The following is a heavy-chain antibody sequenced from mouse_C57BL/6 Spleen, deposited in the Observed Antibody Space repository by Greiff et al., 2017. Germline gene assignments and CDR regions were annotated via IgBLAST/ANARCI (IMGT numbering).Heavy chain of an antibody. V-gene: IGHV1-69*01. Sequence: VQLQQPGAELVMPGASVKLSCKASGYTFTSYWMHWVKQRPGQGLEWIGEIDPSDSYTNYNQKFKGKSTLTVDKSSSTAYMQLSSLTSEDSAVYYCARAPYYYGSSGYFDVWGTGTTVTVSS. CDR3: ARAPYYYGSSGYFDV. CDR2: IDPSDSYT. D-gene: IGHD1-1*01. J-gene: IGHJ1*03. CDR1: GYTFTSYW.